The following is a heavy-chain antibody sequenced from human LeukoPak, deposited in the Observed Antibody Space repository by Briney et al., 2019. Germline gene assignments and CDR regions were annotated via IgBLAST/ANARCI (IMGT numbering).Heavy chain of an antibody. D-gene: IGHD6-19*01. CDR2: IYSGGST. CDR3: AREKRQWLFGY. J-gene: IGHJ4*02. CDR1: GFTVSSNY. V-gene: IGHV3-66*01. Sequence: PGGSLRLSCAASGFTVSSNYMSWVRQAPGKGLEWVSVIYSGGSTYYADSVKGRFTISRDNSKNTLYLQMNSLRAEDTAVYYCAREKRQWLFGYWGQGTLVTVSS.